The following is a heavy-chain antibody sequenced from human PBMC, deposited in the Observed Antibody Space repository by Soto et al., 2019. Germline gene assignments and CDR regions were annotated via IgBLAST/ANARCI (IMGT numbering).Heavy chain of an antibody. V-gene: IGHV3-23*01. J-gene: IGHJ5*02. Sequence: EVQLLESGGGLVQPGGSLRLSCAASGFTFSSYAMSWVRQAPGKGLEWVSGISGPGISTYYGDSVKGRFTVSRDNSKNTVYLQMSSLRVEDTAIYYCAKPLFFWSGYVGWFDPWGQGTLVIVSS. D-gene: IGHD3-3*01. CDR3: AKPLFFWSGYVGWFDP. CDR2: ISGPGIST. CDR1: GFTFSSYA.